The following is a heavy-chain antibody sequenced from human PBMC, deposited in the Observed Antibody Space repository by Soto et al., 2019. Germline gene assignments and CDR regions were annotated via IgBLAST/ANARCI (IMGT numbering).Heavy chain of an antibody. D-gene: IGHD4-17*01. V-gene: IGHV3-30*18. J-gene: IGHJ4*02. CDR3: AKDSGDYFPDY. CDR1: GFTFSSYG. Sequence: QVQLVESGGGVVQPGRSLRLSCAASGFTFSSYGMHWVRQAPGKGLEWVAVISYDGSNEYYADSVKGRFTISRDNSKNTLYLQMNSLRAEDTAVYYCAKDSGDYFPDYWGQGTLVTVSS. CDR2: ISYDGSNE.